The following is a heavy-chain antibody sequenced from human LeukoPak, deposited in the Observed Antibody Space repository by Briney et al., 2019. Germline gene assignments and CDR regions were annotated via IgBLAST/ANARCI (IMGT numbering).Heavy chain of an antibody. J-gene: IGHJ4*02. V-gene: IGHV1-18*01. D-gene: IGHD6-13*01. CDR1: GYTFSSYG. Sequence: ASVKVSCTASGYTFSSYGISWVRQAPGQGLEWMGWITSYNGNTKYAQQLQGRVTMTTDTSTGTAYMELRSLRSDDTAVYYCARAGAAAGTPFDYWGQGTLVTASS. CDR3: ARAGAAAGTPFDY. CDR2: ITSYNGNT.